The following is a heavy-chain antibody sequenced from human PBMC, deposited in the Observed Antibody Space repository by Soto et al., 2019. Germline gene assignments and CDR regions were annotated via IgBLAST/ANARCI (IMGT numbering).Heavy chain of an antibody. CDR2: INSDGSST. V-gene: IGHV3-74*01. CDR3: ARSIAARWWLVY. J-gene: IGHJ4*02. D-gene: IGHD6-6*01. CDR1: GFTFSSYW. Sequence: EVQLVESGGGLVQPGGSLRLSCAASGFTFSSYWMHWVRQAPGKGLVWVSRINSDGSSTSYADPVKGRFTISRDNAKNTLYLQMNSLRAEDTAVYYCARSIAARWWLVYWGQGTLVTVSS.